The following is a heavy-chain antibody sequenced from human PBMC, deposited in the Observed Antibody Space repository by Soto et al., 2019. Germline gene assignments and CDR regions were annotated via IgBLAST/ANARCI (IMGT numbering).Heavy chain of an antibody. D-gene: IGHD6-6*01. CDR2: ISGSGGGT. CDR3: AKKTDSSSPWGALDI. J-gene: IGHJ3*02. CDR1: GFTFSSYA. V-gene: IGHV3-23*01. Sequence: EVQLLESGGGLVQPGGSLRLSCAASGFTFSSYAMTWVRQAPAQGLEWVSGISGSGGGTYYADSVKGRFTISRDRSKNRLYLQMNSLRADDTAVYYCAKKTDSSSPWGALDIWGQGTMVSVSS.